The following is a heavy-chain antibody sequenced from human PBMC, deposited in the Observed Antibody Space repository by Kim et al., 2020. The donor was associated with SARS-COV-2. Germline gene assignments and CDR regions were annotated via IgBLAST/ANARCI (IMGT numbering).Heavy chain of an antibody. CDR2: INHSGST. J-gene: IGHJ5*02. Sequence: SETLSLTCAVYGGSFSGYYWSWIRQPPGKGLEWIGEINHSGSTNYNPSLKSRVTISVDTSKNQFSLKLSSVTAADTAVYYCARRAYSSGWGDPWGQGTLV. D-gene: IGHD6-19*01. V-gene: IGHV4-34*01. CDR3: ARRAYSSGWGDP. CDR1: GGSFSGYY.